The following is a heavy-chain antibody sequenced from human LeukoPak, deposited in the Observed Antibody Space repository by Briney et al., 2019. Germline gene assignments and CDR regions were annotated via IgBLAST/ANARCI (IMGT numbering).Heavy chain of an antibody. CDR3: ARDAVVGTGNAFDV. J-gene: IGHJ3*01. CDR2: IMVGNGNT. CDR1: GYTVTSYD. Sequence: ASVTVSCKASGYTVTSYDMYWVRQAPGQRLEWMGWIMVGNGNTKYSQKFQGRVIIPTDTSASTVYMELSSLRSEDTAVYYCARDAVVGTGNAFDVWGQGTMVTVSS. D-gene: IGHD4-23*01. V-gene: IGHV1-3*01.